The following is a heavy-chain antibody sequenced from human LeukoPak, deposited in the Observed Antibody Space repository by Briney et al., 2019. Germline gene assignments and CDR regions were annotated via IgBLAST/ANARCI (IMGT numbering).Heavy chain of an antibody. V-gene: IGHV4-59*01. CDR1: GGSISSYY. Sequence: SETLSLTCTVAGGSISSYYWSWIRQPPGKGLEWIGYIYYSGSTNYNPSLKSRVTISVDTSKNQFSLKLSSVTAADTAVYYCARDKRGPILYWGQGTLVTVSS. J-gene: IGHJ4*02. D-gene: IGHD5-12*01. CDR3: ARDKRGPILY. CDR2: IYYSGST.